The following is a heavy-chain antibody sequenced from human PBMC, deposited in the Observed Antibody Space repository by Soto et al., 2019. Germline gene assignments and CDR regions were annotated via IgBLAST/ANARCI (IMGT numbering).Heavy chain of an antibody. CDR3: ARVIMCSSTSCYGPLNNWFDP. Sequence: GGSLRLSCAASGFTFCSYWMHWVRQAPGKGLVWVSRINSDGSSTSYADSVKGRFTISRDNAKNTLYLQMNSLRAEDTAVYYCARVIMCSSTSCYGPLNNWFDPWGQGTLVTVSS. CDR2: INSDGSST. CDR1: GFTFCSYW. V-gene: IGHV3-74*01. D-gene: IGHD2-2*01. J-gene: IGHJ5*02.